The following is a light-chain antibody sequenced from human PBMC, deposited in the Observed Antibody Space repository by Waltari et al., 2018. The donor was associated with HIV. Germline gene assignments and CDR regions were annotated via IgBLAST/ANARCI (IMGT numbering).Light chain of an antibody. V-gene: IGLV2-14*01. CDR3: SSYTSSSTLYV. Sequence: QSALTQPASVSGSPGQSITISCTGTSSDVGGYNYVSWYQQHPGKAPKLMIYEVSNRPSGVSNPFSGSKSGNTASLTISWLQAEYEADYYCSSYTSSSTLYVFGTGTKVTVL. J-gene: IGLJ1*01. CDR2: EVS. CDR1: SSDVGGYNY.